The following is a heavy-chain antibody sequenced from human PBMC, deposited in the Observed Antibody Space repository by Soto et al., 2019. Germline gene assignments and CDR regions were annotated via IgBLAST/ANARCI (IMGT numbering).Heavy chain of an antibody. D-gene: IGHD1-26*01. CDR2: ISASGGST. CDR3: AKERWEGYCMDV. V-gene: IGHV3-23*01. Sequence: EVQLLESGGGLVQPGGSLRLSCAASGFTFSSYAMSWVRQAPGKGLEWVSTISASGGSTYYADSVKGRFTISRDNSKNTLYLQMNSLRAEDTAVCYCAKERWEGYCMDVWGQGTPVTVSS. J-gene: IGHJ6*02. CDR1: GFTFSSYA.